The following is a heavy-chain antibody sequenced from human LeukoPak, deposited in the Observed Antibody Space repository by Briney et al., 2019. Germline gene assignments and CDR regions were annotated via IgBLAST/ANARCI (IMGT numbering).Heavy chain of an antibody. Sequence: SETLSLTCTVSGGSVSSYYWSWIRQPAGKGLEWIGRIYTSGSTNYNPSLKSRVTISVDKSKNQFSLKLSSVTAADTAVYYCARLTFGGVIDYWGQGTLVTVSS. D-gene: IGHD3-16*01. V-gene: IGHV4-4*07. CDR1: GGSVSSYY. CDR3: ARLTFGGVIDY. J-gene: IGHJ4*02. CDR2: IYTSGST.